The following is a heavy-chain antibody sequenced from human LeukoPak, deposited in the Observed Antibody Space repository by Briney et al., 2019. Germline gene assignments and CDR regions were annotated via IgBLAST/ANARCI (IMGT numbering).Heavy chain of an antibody. CDR3: AKTERGLDFWSGYYEYFDY. CDR2: IRYDGSDK. J-gene: IGHJ4*02. CDR1: GFTFSSYG. Sequence: PGGSLRLSCAASGFTFSSYGMRWVRQAPGKGLEWVTFIRYDGSDKYYADSVKGRFTISRDNSKNTLYLQMNSLRAEDTAVYYCAKTERGLDFWSGYYEYFDYWGQGTLVTVSS. V-gene: IGHV3-30*02. D-gene: IGHD3-3*01.